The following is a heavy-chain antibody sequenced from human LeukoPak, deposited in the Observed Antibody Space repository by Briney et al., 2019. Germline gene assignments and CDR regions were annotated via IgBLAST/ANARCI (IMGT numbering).Heavy chain of an antibody. CDR2: INPNSGGT. V-gene: IGHV1-2*02. D-gene: IGHD3-3*01. CDR3: ARDLDFWSGYEYYYYGMDV. Sequence: ASVTVSCKASGYTFTGYYMHWVRQAPGQGLEWTGWINPNSGGTNYAQKFQGRVTMTRDTSISTAYMELSRLRSDDTAVYYCARDLDFWSGYEYYYYGMDVWGQGTTVTVSS. CDR1: GYTFTGYY. J-gene: IGHJ6*02.